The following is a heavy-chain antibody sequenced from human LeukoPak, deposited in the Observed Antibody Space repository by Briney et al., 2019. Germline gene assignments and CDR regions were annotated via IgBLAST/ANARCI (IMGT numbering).Heavy chain of an antibody. Sequence: PGRSLRLSCAASGFTFSGYGVHWVRQAPGKGLEWVAVISYDGSDKHHADSAKGRFTISRDNSKNTLYLQMNSLRAEDTAVYYCAKGGKWDVTPFDYWGQGTLVTVSS. D-gene: IGHD1-26*01. CDR1: GFTFSGYG. J-gene: IGHJ4*02. CDR2: ISYDGSDK. CDR3: AKGGKWDVTPFDY. V-gene: IGHV3-30*18.